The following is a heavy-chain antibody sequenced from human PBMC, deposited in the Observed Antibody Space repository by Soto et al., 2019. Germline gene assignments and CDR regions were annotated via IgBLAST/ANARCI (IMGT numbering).Heavy chain of an antibody. CDR3: ARGYSSFDY. V-gene: IGHV3-48*01. CDR2: ISSGSTTI. Sequence: EVQLVESGGGLVQPGGSLRLFCSASGFTFSSYSIHWVRQAPGKGLEWVSYISSGSTTIYYADSVRGRFTISSDNAKNALYLQMNSLRAEDTAVYYCARGYSSFDYWGQGTLVTVSS. D-gene: IGHD6-13*01. CDR1: GFTFSSYS. J-gene: IGHJ4*02.